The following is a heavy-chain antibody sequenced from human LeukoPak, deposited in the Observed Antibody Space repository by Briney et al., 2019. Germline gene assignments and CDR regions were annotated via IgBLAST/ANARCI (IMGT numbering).Heavy chain of an antibody. CDR1: GLPFSSCA. CDR3: AKGGSSTRINWFDP. D-gene: IGHD2-2*01. J-gene: IGHJ5*02. CDR2: ISGSGGST. V-gene: IGHV3-23*01. Sequence: GRSLRLSCAVSGLPFSSCAMSWVRQPPAKGLEWVSAISGSGGSTYYADSVKGRFTLSRDNSKNTLYLQMNSLRAEDTAVYYCAKGGSSTRINWFDPWGQGTLVTVSS.